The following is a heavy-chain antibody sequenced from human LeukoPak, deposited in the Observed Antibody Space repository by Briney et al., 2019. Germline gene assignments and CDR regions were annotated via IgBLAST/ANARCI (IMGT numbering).Heavy chain of an antibody. CDR3: ARGEYSSSWYSRLNWFDP. CDR1: GGSFSGYY. J-gene: IGHJ5*02. V-gene: IGHV4-34*01. Sequence: SETLSLTCAVYGGSFSGYYWSWIRQPPGKGLEWIWEINHSGSTNYNPSLKSRVTISVDTSKNQFSLKLSSVTAADTAVYYCARGEYSSSWYSRLNWFDPWGQGTLVTVSS. CDR2: INHSGST. D-gene: IGHD6-13*01.